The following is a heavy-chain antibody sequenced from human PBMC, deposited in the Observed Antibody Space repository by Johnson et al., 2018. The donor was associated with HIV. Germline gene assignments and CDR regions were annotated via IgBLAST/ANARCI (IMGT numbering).Heavy chain of an antibody. CDR2: ISRSGSTI. D-gene: IGHD4-17*01. CDR3: ARPADYGDYSRDVFDI. Sequence: QVLLVESGGGLVKPGGSLRLSCAASGFTFSDYYMTWIRQAPGKGLEWVSYISRSGSTIYYTDSVKGRFTISRDNAKNSLYLQMNSLRVEDTALYYCARPADYGDYSRDVFDIWDQGTMVTVSS. J-gene: IGHJ3*02. V-gene: IGHV3-11*04. CDR1: GFTFSDYY.